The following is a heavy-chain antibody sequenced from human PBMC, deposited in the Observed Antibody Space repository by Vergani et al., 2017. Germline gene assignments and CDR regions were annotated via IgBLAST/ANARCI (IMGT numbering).Heavy chain of an antibody. V-gene: IGHV3-21*06. CDR2: ISGRSNYI. D-gene: IGHD3-22*01. CDR1: GFSFSTYS. Sequence: EVQLLESGGGLVQPGGSLRVSCADSGFSFSTYSINWVRQAPGKGLEWVSSISGRSNYIYYADSLKGRFTISRDNSKNSVYLQMNSLRAEDTAIYYCARKKYYDSKDYYQVEPFDYWGQGTLVTVSS. J-gene: IGHJ4*02. CDR3: ARKKYYDSKDYYQVEPFDY.